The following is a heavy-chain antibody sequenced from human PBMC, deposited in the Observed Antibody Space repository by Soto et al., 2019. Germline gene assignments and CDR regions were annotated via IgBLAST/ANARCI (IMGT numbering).Heavy chain of an antibody. D-gene: IGHD3-3*01. J-gene: IGHJ4*02. CDR3: ASSYYDFWSGYNY. CDR1: GGSMSSYY. CDR2: IYYSGST. Sequence: SETLSLTFTASGGSMSSYYWAWIRQPPGKGLEWIGYIYYSGSTNYNTSLKSRVTISVDTSKNQFSLKLSSVTAADTAVYYCASSYYDFWSGYNYWGQGTLVTVSS. V-gene: IGHV4-59*08.